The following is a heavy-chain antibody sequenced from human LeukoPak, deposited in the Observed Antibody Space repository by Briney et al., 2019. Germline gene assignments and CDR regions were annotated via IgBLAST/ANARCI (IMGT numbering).Heavy chain of an antibody. V-gene: IGHV3-30*18. J-gene: IGHJ4*02. D-gene: IGHD3-10*01. CDR3: AKVEEGYITLMSPDY. CDR2: ISYDGSNK. CDR1: GFTFSSYG. Sequence: GGSLRLSCAASGFTFSSYGMHWVRQAPGKGLEWVAVISYDGSNKYYADSVKGRFTISRDNSKNTLYLQMNCLRAEDTAVYYCAKVEEGYITLMSPDYWGQGTLVTVSS.